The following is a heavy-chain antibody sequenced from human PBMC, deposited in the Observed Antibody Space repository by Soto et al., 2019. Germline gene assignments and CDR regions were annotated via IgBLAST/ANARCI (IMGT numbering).Heavy chain of an antibody. J-gene: IGHJ6*02. V-gene: IGHV4-34*01. D-gene: IGHD3-9*01. CDR3: ARGRYYDILTGYYIRYYYYGMDV. Sequence: ASETLSLTCAVYGGSFSGYYWSWIRQPPGKGLEWIGEINHSGSTNYNPSLKSRVTISVDTSKNQFSLKLSSVTAADTAVYYCARGRYYDILTGYYIRYYYYGMDVWGQGTTVTVS. CDR2: INHSGST. CDR1: GGSFSGYY.